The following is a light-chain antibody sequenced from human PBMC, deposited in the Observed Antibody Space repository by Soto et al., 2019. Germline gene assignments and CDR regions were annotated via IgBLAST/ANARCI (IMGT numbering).Light chain of an antibody. V-gene: IGKV1-9*01. CDR3: QPLNSYPRT. CDR1: QSITSY. CDR2: AAS. Sequence: DIQLTQSPSFLSASVGDRVTITCRAIQSITSYLAWYQQKPGKAHKLLVYAASTLQSGVPSRFSGSGSETEFTLTISSLQPEDFATYYCQPLNSYPRTFCQGTKVEIK. J-gene: IGKJ1*01.